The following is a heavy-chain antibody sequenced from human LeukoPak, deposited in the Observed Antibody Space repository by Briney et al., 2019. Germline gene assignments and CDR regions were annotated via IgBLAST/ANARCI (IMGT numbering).Heavy chain of an antibody. D-gene: IGHD3-10*01. Sequence: KPSETLSLTCTVSGGSISNYYWSWIRQPPGRGLEWIGYIYYSGSTNYNPSLKSRVTISVDTSKNQFSLKLSSVTAADTAVYYCAGVATSGFGEPRGAFDIWGQGTMVTVSS. J-gene: IGHJ3*02. CDR2: IYYSGST. CDR3: AGVATSGFGEPRGAFDI. CDR1: GGSISNYY. V-gene: IGHV4-59*01.